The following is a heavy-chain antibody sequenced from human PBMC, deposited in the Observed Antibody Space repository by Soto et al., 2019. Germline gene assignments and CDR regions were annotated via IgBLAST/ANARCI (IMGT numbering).Heavy chain of an antibody. D-gene: IGHD2-21*02. CDR2: ISSSSSYI. CDR3: ASATANLGFDY. CDR1: GFTFSSYA. J-gene: IGHJ4*02. Sequence: EVQLLESGGGLVQPGESLRLSCAASGFTFSSYAMAWVRQTPGKGLEWVSSISSSSSYIYYADSVKGRFTISRDNAKNSLYLQMNSLRAEDTAVYYCASATANLGFDYWGQGTLVTVSS. V-gene: IGHV3-21*01.